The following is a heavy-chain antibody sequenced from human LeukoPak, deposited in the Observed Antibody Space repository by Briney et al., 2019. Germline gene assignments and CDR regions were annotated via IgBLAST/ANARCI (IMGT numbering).Heavy chain of an antibody. CDR3: AKLPGIAVAGPDY. CDR1: GFTFSSYG. Sequence: GGSLRLSCAASGFTFSSYGMHWVRQAPGKGLGWVAVISYDGSNKYYADSVKGRFTISRDNSKNTLYLQMNSLRAEDTAVYYCAKLPGIAVAGPDYWGQGTLVTVSS. CDR2: ISYDGSNK. V-gene: IGHV3-30*18. D-gene: IGHD6-19*01. J-gene: IGHJ4*02.